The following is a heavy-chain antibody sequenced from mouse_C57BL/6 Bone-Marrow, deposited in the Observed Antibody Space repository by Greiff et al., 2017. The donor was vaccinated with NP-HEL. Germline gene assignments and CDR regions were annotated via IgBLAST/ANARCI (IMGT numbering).Heavy chain of an antibody. CDR1: GFTFSNYW. V-gene: IGHV6-3*01. CDR3: TEWDLYAMDY. Sequence: EVKVEESGGGLVQPGGSMKLSCVASGFTFSNYWMNWVRQSPEKGLEWVAQIRLKSDNYATHYAESVKGRFTISRDDSKSSVYLQMNNLRAEDTGIYYCTEWDLYAMDYWGQGTSVTVSS. D-gene: IGHD4-1*01. J-gene: IGHJ4*01. CDR2: IRLKSDNYAT.